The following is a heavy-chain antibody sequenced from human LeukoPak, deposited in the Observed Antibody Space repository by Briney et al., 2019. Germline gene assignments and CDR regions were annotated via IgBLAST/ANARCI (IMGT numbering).Heavy chain of an antibody. CDR3: ARGKTGHAILDYFDY. J-gene: IGHJ4*02. Sequence: GASVKVSCKASGYTFTSYAMHWVRQAPGQRLEWMGWINAGNGNTKYSQKFQGRVTITRDTSASTAYMELSSLRSEDTAVYYCARGKTGHAILDYFDYWGQGPLVTVSS. D-gene: IGHD1-14*01. V-gene: IGHV1-3*01. CDR2: INAGNGNT. CDR1: GYTFTSYA.